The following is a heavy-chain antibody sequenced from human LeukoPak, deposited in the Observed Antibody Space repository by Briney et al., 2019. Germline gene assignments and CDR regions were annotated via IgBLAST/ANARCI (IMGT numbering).Heavy chain of an antibody. CDR1: GFTFSNAW. J-gene: IGHJ4*02. CDR2: IWYDGSNK. CDR3: AREDY. V-gene: IGHV3-33*08. Sequence: QTGGSLRLSCAASGFTFSNAWMNWVRQAPGKGLEWVAVIWYDGSNKYYADSVKGRFTISRDNSKNTLYLQMNSLRAEDTAVYYCAREDYWGQGTLVTVSS.